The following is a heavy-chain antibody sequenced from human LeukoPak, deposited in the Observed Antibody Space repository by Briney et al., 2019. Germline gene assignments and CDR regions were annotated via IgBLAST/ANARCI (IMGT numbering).Heavy chain of an antibody. Sequence: PSETLSLTCAVYGGSISGYYWSWIRQPAGKGLEWIGEINHSGSTNYNPSLKSRVTISVDTSKNQFSLKLSSVTAADTAVYYCASSLYNWNYVNWFDPWGQGTLVTVSS. V-gene: IGHV4-34*01. CDR3: ASSLYNWNYVNWFDP. CDR2: INHSGST. D-gene: IGHD1-7*01. J-gene: IGHJ5*02. CDR1: GGSISGYY.